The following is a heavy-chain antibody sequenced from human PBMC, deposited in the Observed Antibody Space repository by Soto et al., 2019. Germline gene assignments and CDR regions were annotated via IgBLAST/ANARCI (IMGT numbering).Heavy chain of an antibody. J-gene: IGHJ4*02. V-gene: IGHV3-30*18. CDR2: ISYDGSNK. D-gene: IGHD3-10*01. CDR3: AKERGGSGTYSGAYFDY. Sequence: QVQLVESGGGVVQPGRSLRLSCAASGFTFSSYGMHWVRQAPGKGLEWVAVISYDGSNKYYADSVKGRFTISRDNSKNTLYLQMTSLRAEDTAVYYCAKERGGSGTYSGAYFDYWGQGTLVTVSS. CDR1: GFTFSSYG.